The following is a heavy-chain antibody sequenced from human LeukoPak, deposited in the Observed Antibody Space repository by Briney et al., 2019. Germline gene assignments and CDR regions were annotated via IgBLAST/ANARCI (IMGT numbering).Heavy chain of an antibody. CDR2: ISTAGDYI. CDR1: GFTFSTYD. Sequence: PGGSLRLSCAASGFTFSTYDMNWVRQTSGKGLEWVSSISTAGDYIYYADSVKGRFTISRDNAKNSLYLQMNSLRAEDTAIYYCARHLKLVPAATRYFAMDVWGQGTTVTVSS. V-gene: IGHV3-21*01. D-gene: IGHD2-2*01. J-gene: IGHJ6*02. CDR3: ARHLKLVPAATRYFAMDV.